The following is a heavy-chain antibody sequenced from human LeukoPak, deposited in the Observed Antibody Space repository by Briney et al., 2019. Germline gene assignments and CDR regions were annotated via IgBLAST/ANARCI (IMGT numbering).Heavy chain of an antibody. CDR2: IYYSGST. V-gene: IGHV4-39*07. CDR3: ARDRLRIAAYFDY. J-gene: IGHJ4*02. Sequence: PSETLSLTCTVSGGSISSSSYYWGWIRQPPGKGLEWNGSIYYSGSTYYNPSLKSRVTISVDTSKNQFSLKLSSVTAADTAVYYCARDRLRIAAYFDYWGQGTLVTVSS. D-gene: IGHD6-13*01. CDR1: GGSISSSSYY.